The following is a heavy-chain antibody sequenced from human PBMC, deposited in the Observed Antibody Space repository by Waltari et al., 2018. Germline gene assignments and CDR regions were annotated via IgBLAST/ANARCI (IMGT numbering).Heavy chain of an antibody. Sequence: QVQLVQSGAEVKKPGSSVKVSCKASGGTFSSYAISWVRQAPGQGLEWMGGIITIFGTANYAQKFQGRVTITADESTSTAYMELSSLRSEDTAVYYCARDPGVVVVATRYGMDVWGQGTTVTVSS. J-gene: IGHJ6*02. CDR2: IITIFGTA. CDR1: GGTFSSYA. V-gene: IGHV1-69*01. D-gene: IGHD2-15*01. CDR3: ARDPGVVVVATRYGMDV.